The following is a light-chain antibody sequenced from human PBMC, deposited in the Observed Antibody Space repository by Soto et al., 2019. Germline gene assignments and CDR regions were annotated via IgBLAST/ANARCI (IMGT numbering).Light chain of an antibody. CDR1: QSVLYSSNNKNY. J-gene: IGKJ1*01. V-gene: IGKV4-1*01. Sequence: DIVMTQSPDSLAVSLGERATINCKSSQSVLYSSNNKNYLAWYQQKPGQPPKLLIYWASTRESGVPDRFSGRGSGTDFTLTISSGQAEDVAVYYCQQYYSTPRTFGQGTKVEIK. CDR3: QQYYSTPRT. CDR2: WAS.